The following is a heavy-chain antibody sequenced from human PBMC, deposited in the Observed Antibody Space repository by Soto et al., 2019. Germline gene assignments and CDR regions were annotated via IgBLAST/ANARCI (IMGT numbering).Heavy chain of an antibody. J-gene: IGHJ6*02. V-gene: IGHV1-69*18. Sequence: QVQLVQSGAEVRKPGSSVTVSCKASGGTFSIYGITWVRQAPGQGLEWMGNIIPLIGTANYAQRFRRRVTTTAEESTTTAYMTVTILRAEATDVSYCARVVRTTVPASFYSGLDVWGQVTTVTVSS. CDR3: ARVVRTTVPASFYSGLDV. CDR2: IIPLIGTA. CDR1: GGTFSIYG. D-gene: IGHD4-17*01.